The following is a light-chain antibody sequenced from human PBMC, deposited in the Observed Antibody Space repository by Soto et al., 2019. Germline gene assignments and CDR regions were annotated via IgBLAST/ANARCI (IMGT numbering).Light chain of an antibody. CDR3: QQFGSSPLFI. V-gene: IGKV3-20*01. J-gene: IGKJ3*01. CDR2: GAS. Sequence: EIVLTQSPGTLSLSPGERATLSFRASQSVTSSYLAWYQQKPGQAPRLLIYGASSRATGIPDRFSGSGSGTDFTLTISRLEPEDFAVYYCQQFGSSPLFIFGPGTKVDIK. CDR1: QSVTSSY.